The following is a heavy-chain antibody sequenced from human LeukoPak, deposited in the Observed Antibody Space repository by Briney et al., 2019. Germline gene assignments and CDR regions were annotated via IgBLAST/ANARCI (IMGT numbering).Heavy chain of an antibody. Sequence: SVKVSCKASGGTFSSYAISWVRQAPGQGLEWMGRIIPIFGTANYAQKFQGRVTITTDESTSTAYVELSSLRSEDTAVYYCARESRIVGVPDYWGQGTLVTVSS. D-gene: IGHD1-26*01. V-gene: IGHV1-69*05. CDR1: GGTFSSYA. CDR3: ARESRIVGVPDY. J-gene: IGHJ4*02. CDR2: IIPIFGTA.